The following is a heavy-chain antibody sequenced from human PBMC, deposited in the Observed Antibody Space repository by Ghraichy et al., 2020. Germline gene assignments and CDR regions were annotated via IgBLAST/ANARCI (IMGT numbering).Heavy chain of an antibody. CDR3: AKMNWGSSGWYRAFDI. CDR2: ISDNGGST. J-gene: IGHJ3*02. CDR1: GFTFSSYA. Sequence: GESLNISCAASGFTFSSYAMSWVRQAPGKGLEWVSAISDNGGSTFYADSVKGRFTMSRDISKNTLSLQMNSLRAEDTAVYFCAKMNWGSSGWYRAFDIWGQGTMVTVSS. V-gene: IGHV3-23*01. D-gene: IGHD6-19*01.